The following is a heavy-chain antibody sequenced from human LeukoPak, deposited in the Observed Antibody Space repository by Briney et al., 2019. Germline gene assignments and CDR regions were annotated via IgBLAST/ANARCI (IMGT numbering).Heavy chain of an antibody. J-gene: IGHJ4*02. CDR1: WFTVIATF. CDR2: IYAGGDT. D-gene: IGHD6-19*01. CDR3: ARSSRGWSDF. V-gene: IGHV3-53*01. Sequence: GGSLRLSCADPWFTVIATFMRWVRQAPGKGLEWVSVIYAGGDTYYADSVKGRFTISRDNSKNTLYLQMNSLRAEDMAVYFCARSSRGWSDFWGQGTLVTVSS.